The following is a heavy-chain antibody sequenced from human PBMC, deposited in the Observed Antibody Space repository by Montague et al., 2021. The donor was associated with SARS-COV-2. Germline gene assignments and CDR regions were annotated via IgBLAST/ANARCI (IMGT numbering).Heavy chain of an antibody. J-gene: IGHJ5*02. CDR2: INHSGST. V-gene: IGHV4-34*01. CDR3: ASLTLGYCSSTSCYSDWFDP. Sequence: LSLTCAVYGGSFSGYYWSWIRQPPGKGLEWIGGINHSGSTNYNPSLKSRVTISVDTSKNQFSLKLSSVTAADTAVYYCASLTLGYCSSTSCYSDWFDPWGQGTLVTVSS. CDR1: GGSFSGYY. D-gene: IGHD2-2*02.